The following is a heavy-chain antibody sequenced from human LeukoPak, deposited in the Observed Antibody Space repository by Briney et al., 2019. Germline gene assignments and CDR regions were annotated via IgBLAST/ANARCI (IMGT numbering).Heavy chain of an antibody. CDR1: GYSFTSYW. J-gene: IGHJ5*02. Sequence: GESLKISCKGSGYSFTSYWIGWVRQMPGKGLEWMGIIYPGDSDTRYSPSSQGQVTISADKSISTAYLQWSSLKASDTAMYYCARRRAPGPYYDILTGPNNWFDPWGQGTLVTVSS. D-gene: IGHD3-9*01. V-gene: IGHV5-51*01. CDR3: ARRRAPGPYYDILTGPNNWFDP. CDR2: IYPGDSDT.